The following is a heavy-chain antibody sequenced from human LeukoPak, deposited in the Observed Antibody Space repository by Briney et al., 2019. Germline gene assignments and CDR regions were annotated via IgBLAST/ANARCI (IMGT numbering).Heavy chain of an antibody. CDR3: AKEYDSSGYYYVRGGLFDY. J-gene: IGHJ4*02. D-gene: IGHD3-22*01. CDR1: GFTVSSNY. CDR2: IYSGGST. V-gene: IGHV3-53*01. Sequence: PGGSLRLSCAASGFTVSSNYMSWVRQAPGKGLEWVSVIYSGGSTYYADSVRGRFTISRDNSKNTLYLQMNSLRAEDTAVYYCAKEYDSSGYYYVRGGLFDYWGQGTLVTVSS.